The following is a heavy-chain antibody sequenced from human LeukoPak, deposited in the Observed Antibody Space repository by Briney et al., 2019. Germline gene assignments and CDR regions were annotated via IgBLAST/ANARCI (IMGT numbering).Heavy chain of an antibody. CDR2: IYYSGST. Sequence: PSETLSLTCTVSGGSISSYYWSWIRQPPGKGLEWIGYIYYSGSTNYNPSLKSRVTISVDTSKNQFSLKLSSVTAADTAVYYCARGLFGVGATRFNWFDPWAREPWSPSPQ. CDR1: GGSISSYY. D-gene: IGHD1-26*01. J-gene: IGHJ5*02. V-gene: IGHV4-59*08. CDR3: ARGLFGVGATRFNWFDP.